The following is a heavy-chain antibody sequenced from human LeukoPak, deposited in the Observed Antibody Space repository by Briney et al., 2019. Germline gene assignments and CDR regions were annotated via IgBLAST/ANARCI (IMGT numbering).Heavy chain of an antibody. J-gene: IGHJ4*02. CDR2: IRYDGSNK. CDR1: GYTFSRHG. CDR3: GRGRPRGYSGYVIDY. Sequence: GGSLRLSCAASGYTFSRHGIHWVRQAPGKGLEWVAFIRYDGSNKYYADSVKGRFTISRDNAKNTLYLQMNSLRAEDTAAFYCGRGRPRGYSGYVIDYWGQGTPITVSS. D-gene: IGHD5-12*01. V-gene: IGHV3-30*02.